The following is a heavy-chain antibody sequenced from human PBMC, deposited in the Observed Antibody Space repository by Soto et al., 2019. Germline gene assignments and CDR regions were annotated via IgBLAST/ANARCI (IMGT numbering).Heavy chain of an antibody. CDR2: IYYSGST. CDR3: ARDQVNYYGSGAFDI. J-gene: IGHJ3*02. Sequence: SETLSLTCPVFCGSISSFYLRWVRPPPGKGLEWIGYIYYSGSTNYNPSLKSRVTISVDTSKNQFSLKLSSVTAVDTAVYYCARDQVNYYGSGAFDIWGQGTMVTVSS. D-gene: IGHD3-10*01. CDR1: CGSISSFY. V-gene: IGHV4-59*01.